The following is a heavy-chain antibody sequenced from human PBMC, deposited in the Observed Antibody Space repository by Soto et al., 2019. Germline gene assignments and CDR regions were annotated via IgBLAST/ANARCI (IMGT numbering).Heavy chain of an antibody. CDR2: ISYDGSNK. CDR1: VFTFSSYG. D-gene: IGHD3-3*01. CDR3: AKQESGVVRRYGMDV. Sequence: PGESLKISCAASVFTFSSYGMHWVRQAPGKGLEWVAVISYDGSNKYYADSVKGRFTISRDNSKNTLYLQMNSLRAEDTAVYYCAKQESGVVRRYGMDVWGQGTTVTVSS. J-gene: IGHJ6*02. V-gene: IGHV3-30*18.